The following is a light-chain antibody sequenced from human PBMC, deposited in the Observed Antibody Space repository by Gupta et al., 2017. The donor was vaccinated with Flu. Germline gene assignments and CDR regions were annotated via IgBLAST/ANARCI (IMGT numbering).Light chain of an antibody. CDR3: YSTDSSGNYVV. CDR2: EDS. J-gene: IGLJ2*01. Sequence: SYELTQPPSVSVSPGQTARITCSGDALPKKYAYWYQQKSGQAPVLVIYEDSKRPSGIPERFSGSSSGTMATLTISGAQVEDGADYYCYSTDSSGNYVVFGGGTKLTVL. CDR1: ALPKKY. V-gene: IGLV3-10*01.